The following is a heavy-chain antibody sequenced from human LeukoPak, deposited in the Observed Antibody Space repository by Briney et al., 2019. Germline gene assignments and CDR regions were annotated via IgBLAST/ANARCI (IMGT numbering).Heavy chain of an antibody. D-gene: IGHD6-13*01. V-gene: IGHV5-51*01. Sequence: GESLQISCHGSGYXFTNYWICWVRPMPGKGLEWMGMIFSGDSDTRYSPSFQGQVTISAGKSISTAYLQWSSLKASDSAIYYCAKTPYSSSWYVFDYWGQGTLVTVSS. CDR3: AKTPYSSSWYVFDY. J-gene: IGHJ4*02. CDR1: GYXFTNYW. CDR2: IFSGDSDT.